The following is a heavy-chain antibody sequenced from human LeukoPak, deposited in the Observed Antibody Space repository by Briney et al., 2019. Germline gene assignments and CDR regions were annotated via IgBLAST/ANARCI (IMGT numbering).Heavy chain of an antibody. Sequence: PSETLSLTCIVSGGSLSSSSVYWGWLRQPPGKRLEWIGSIYYSGSTYSNPSLKSRVTISADSSKNQFSLKLSSVTAAATAVFYCATLYGSSAGTFDIWGQGTMVTVSS. CDR3: ATLYGSSAGTFDI. J-gene: IGHJ3*02. CDR2: IYYSGST. CDR1: GGSLSSSSVY. D-gene: IGHD6-6*01. V-gene: IGHV4-39*01.